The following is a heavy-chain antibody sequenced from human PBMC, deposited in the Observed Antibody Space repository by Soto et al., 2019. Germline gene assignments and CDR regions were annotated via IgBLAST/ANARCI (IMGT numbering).Heavy chain of an antibody. J-gene: IGHJ6*02. CDR1: GGTFSSYP. D-gene: IGHD2-21*01. CDR3: ARVGHITNYGMAV. Sequence: QVQLVQSGAEVKKPGSSVKVSCEASGGTFSSYPINWVRQAPGQGLEWMGGIIPFFCTSNYAQKFQGRVTITADDSTSTAYMELRSLRSEYTAVYYCARVGHITNYGMAVWGQGTTVTVSS. V-gene: IGHV1-69*01. CDR2: IIPFFCTS.